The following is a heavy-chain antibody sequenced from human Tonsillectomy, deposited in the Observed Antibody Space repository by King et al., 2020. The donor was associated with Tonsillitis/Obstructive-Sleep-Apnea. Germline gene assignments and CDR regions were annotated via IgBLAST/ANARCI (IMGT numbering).Heavy chain of an antibody. D-gene: IGHD6-13*01. J-gene: IGHJ5*01. V-gene: IGHV3-7*01. CDR1: GFTFTNYW. CDR2: IKQDGSEK. CDR3: ARLGIAAAGPSNPWFDS. Sequence: VQLVESGGGLVQPGGSLRLSCAASGFTFTNYWMSWVRQAPGKGLEWVANIKQDGSEKYYLDSVKGRFTISRDNAKNSLYLQMNSLRAEDTALYYCARLGIAAAGPSNPWFDSWGQGTLVTVSS.